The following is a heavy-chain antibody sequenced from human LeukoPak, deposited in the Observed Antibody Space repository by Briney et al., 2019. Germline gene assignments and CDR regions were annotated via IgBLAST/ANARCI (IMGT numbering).Heavy chain of an antibody. CDR1: GDSVSSNSAA. D-gene: IGHD3-3*01. CDR2: TYYRSKWYN. Sequence: SQTLSLTCAISGDSVSSNSAAWHWIRQSPSRGLEWLVRTYYRSKWYNDYAVSVKSRITINPDTSKNQFSLQLNSVTPEDTAVYYCARGAYYDFWSGYYHLDYWGQGTLVTVSS. CDR3: ARGAYYDFWSGYYHLDY. V-gene: IGHV6-1*01. J-gene: IGHJ4*02.